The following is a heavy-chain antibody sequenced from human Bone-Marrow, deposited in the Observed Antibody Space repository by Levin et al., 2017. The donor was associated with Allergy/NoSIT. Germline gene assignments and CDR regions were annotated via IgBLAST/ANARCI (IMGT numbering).Heavy chain of an antibody. D-gene: IGHD4-17*01. V-gene: IGHV4-39*02. Sequence: SQTLSLPYIVSGGSIRSSYYWGWIRQPPGKGLEWIGSISSTGITYYNPSLKSRITISVDTSKIHFSLKLSSVTAADTAVYYCAKGITTVTTANPFDNWGQGTLVTVSS. J-gene: IGHJ4*02. CDR2: ISSTGIT. CDR1: GGSIRSSYY. CDR3: AKGITTVTTANPFDN.